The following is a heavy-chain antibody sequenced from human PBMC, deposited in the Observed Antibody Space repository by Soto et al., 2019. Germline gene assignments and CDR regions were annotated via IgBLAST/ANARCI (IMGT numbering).Heavy chain of an antibody. CDR2: IIPIFGTA. CDR1: GGTFSSYA. CDR3: ARELPPKTGTHYYYYGMDV. V-gene: IGHV1-69*13. Sequence: ASVKVSCKASGGTFSSYAISWVRQAPGQGLEWMGGIIPIFGTANYAQKFQGRVTITADESTSTAYMELSSLRSEDTAVYYCARELPPKTGTHYYYYGMDVWGQGTTVTVSS. J-gene: IGHJ6*02. D-gene: IGHD1-1*01.